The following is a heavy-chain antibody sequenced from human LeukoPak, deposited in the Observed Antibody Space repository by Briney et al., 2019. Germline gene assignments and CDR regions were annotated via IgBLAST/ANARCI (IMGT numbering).Heavy chain of an antibody. CDR3: ARNFGGGDSSGPYY. CDR1: GFTFDDDV. Sequence: PGRSPRLSCAASGFTFDDDVMYWVRQAPGKGLEWVSGISWNGGGIGYADSVKGRFTISRDNAKKSLYLQVNSLRAEDTALYYCARNFGGGDSSGPYYWGQGTLVTVSS. J-gene: IGHJ4*02. V-gene: IGHV3-9*01. D-gene: IGHD3-22*01. CDR2: ISWNGGGI.